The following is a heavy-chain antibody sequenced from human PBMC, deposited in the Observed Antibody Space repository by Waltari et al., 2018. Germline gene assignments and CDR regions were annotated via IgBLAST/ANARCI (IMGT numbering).Heavy chain of an antibody. CDR2: IYPGDSDT. CDR1: GTSFTNYW. V-gene: IGHV5-51*01. Sequence: EVQLVQSGPEVKKPGESLKISCKASGTSFTNYWIGWVRQMPGKGLEWMGFIYPGDSDTSYSPSFQGQVSISVDKSINTAYLQWSSLKASDTAMYYWARHGVHTIHSWFDPWGQGTLVTVSS. D-gene: IGHD3-3*01. CDR3: ARHGVHTIHSWFDP. J-gene: IGHJ5*02.